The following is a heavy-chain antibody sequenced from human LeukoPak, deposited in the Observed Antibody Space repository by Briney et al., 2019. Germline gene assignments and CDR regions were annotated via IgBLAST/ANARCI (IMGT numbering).Heavy chain of an antibody. CDR1: GFTFNSYA. CDR2: ISSSGSTI. CDR3: ARGQSSGWYRPIDY. Sequence: GGTLRLSCAASGFTFNSYAMSWVRQAPGKGLEWVSYISSSGSTIYYADSVKGRFTISRDNAKNSLYLQMNSLRAEDTAVYYCARGQSSGWYRPIDYWGQGTLVTVSS. V-gene: IGHV3-48*03. D-gene: IGHD6-19*01. J-gene: IGHJ4*02.